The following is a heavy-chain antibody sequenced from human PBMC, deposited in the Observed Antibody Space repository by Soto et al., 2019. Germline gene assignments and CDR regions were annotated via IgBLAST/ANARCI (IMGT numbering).Heavy chain of an antibody. V-gene: IGHV4-34*01. CDR1: GGSFSGYY. D-gene: IGHD4-17*01. J-gene: IGHJ6*03. Sequence: ETLSLTCAVNGGSFSGYYWTWIRQSPGKGLELIVEIIHRGSTNHNPSLKRRVTISVDTSKKQMSLRLSSATAADTAVYYCARGRGTTMPPVHYYMDVWGKGTTVTVSS. CDR2: IIHRGST. CDR3: ARGRGTTMPPVHYYMDV.